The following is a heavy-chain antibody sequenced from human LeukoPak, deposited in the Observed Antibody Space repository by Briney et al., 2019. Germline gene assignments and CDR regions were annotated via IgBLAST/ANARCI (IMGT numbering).Heavy chain of an antibody. D-gene: IGHD3-3*01. CDR2: ISYDGSNK. V-gene: IGHV3-30*04. J-gene: IGHJ4*02. CDR1: GFTFSSYA. CDR3: AYPYYVFWMYDY. Sequence: GRSLRLPCAASGFTFSSYAMRWVRQAPGKGLEWVAVISYDGSNKYYADSVKGRFTISRDNSKNTLYLQMNSLRAEDTAVYYCAYPYYVFWMYDYGGQGPLVTVSP.